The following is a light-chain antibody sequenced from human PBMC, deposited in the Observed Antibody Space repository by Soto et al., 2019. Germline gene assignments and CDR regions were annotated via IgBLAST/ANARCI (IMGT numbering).Light chain of an antibody. CDR3: LQYNSYPLT. Sequence: DIQMTQSPSTLSASVGDRVTITCRASQSISSWLAWYQQKPGKAPNLLIYKASTLESGVPSMFSGSGSGTEFTLTISSVQPDDFATYYCLQYNSYPLTFGGGTQVEI. CDR2: KAS. J-gene: IGKJ4*01. CDR1: QSISSW. V-gene: IGKV1-5*03.